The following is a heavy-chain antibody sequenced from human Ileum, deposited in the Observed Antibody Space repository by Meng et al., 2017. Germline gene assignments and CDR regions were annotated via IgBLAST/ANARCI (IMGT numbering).Heavy chain of an antibody. D-gene: IGHD4-23*01. CDR3: ARHGGYSQDF. V-gene: IGHV4-4*02. Sequence: QLQLQDSGPGPVRPSGTLSLTCAVSSGSISSNTYWSWVRQPPGKGLEWIGQISHSGSAYYNPSLKSRVTMSVDKSKSQFSLMLTSVTAADTAIYYCARHGGYSQDFWGQGTLVTVSS. J-gene: IGHJ4*02. CDR2: ISHSGSA. CDR1: SGSISSNTY.